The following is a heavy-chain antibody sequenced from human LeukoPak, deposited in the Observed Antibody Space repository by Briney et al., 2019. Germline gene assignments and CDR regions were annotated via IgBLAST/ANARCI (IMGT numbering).Heavy chain of an antibody. J-gene: IGHJ3*02. V-gene: IGHV3-48*03. D-gene: IGHD6-13*01. CDR3: AREYSSSWYEYAFDI. Sequence: GGSLRLSCAASGFSFSNYELNWVRQAPGKGLEWVSYISTSGTTIYYSDSVKGRFTISRDNAKNSLYLQMNSLRAEDTAVYYCAREYSSSWYEYAFDIWGQGTMVTVSS. CDR2: ISTSGTTI. CDR1: GFSFSNYE.